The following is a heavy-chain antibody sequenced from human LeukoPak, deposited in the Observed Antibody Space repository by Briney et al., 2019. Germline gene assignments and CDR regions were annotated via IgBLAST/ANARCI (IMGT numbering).Heavy chain of an antibody. CDR2: IIPILGIA. J-gene: IGHJ4*02. V-gene: IGHV1-69*04. CDR3: AREDDSNGYYYGRCDY. CDR1: GGTFSSYA. Sequence: SVRVSCKASGGTFSSYAISWVRQAPGQGLEWMGRIIPILGIANYAQKFQGRVTITADKSTSTAYMELSSLRSEDTAVYYCAREDDSNGYYYGRCDYWGQGTLVTVSS. D-gene: IGHD3-22*01.